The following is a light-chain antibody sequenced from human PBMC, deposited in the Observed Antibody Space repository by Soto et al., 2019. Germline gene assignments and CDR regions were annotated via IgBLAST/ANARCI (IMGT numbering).Light chain of an antibody. CDR2: AAS. V-gene: IGKV1-39*01. Sequence: DIQMTQSPSSLSASVGDRVTITCRASQSISSYLNWYQQKPGKAPKLLIYAASSLQSGVPSRFSGSGSGTDFTLTISSLQPEDFATYYGQQSYSTPHPFGQGPKVKSN. J-gene: IGKJ1*01. CDR1: QSISSY. CDR3: QQSYSTPHP.